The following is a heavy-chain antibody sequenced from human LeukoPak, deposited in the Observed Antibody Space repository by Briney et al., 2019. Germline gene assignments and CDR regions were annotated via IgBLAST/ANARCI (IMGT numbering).Heavy chain of an antibody. CDR1: GFTFSSYA. Sequence: GGSLRLSCAASGFTFSSYAMSWVRQAPGKGLVWVSAISGSGGSTYYADSVKGRFTISRDNSKNTLYLQMNSLRAEDTAVYYCAPSSTSAIPTDWGQGTLVTVSS. J-gene: IGHJ4*02. V-gene: IGHV3-23*01. CDR3: APSSTSAIPTD. CDR2: ISGSGGST. D-gene: IGHD2-2*02.